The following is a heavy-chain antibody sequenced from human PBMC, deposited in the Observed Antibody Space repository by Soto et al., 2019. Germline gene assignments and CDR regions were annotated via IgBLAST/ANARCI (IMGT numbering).Heavy chain of an antibody. V-gene: IGHV4-4*02. CDR1: GDSVSSPYY. CDR3: ARSAGWYAVHS. Sequence: QVQLQESGPRLVKPSGTLSLTCAVSGDSVSSPYYWCWVRQPPGKGLEWIGEVFHTGTTSYNPSLRSRVTISMDKSINQFSLDLSSVTAADTAVYYCARSAGWYAVHSWGPGTLVIVSS. J-gene: IGHJ4*02. D-gene: IGHD6-19*01. CDR2: VFHTGTT.